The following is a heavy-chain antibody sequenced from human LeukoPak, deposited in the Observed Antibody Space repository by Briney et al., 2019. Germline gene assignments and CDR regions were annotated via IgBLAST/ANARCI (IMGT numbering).Heavy chain of an antibody. Sequence: SVKVSCKASGGTFSSYAISWVRQAPGQGLEWMGGIIPIFGTANYAQKFQGRVTITADESASTAYMELSSLRSEDTAVYYCARVWIAAPVESSHDYWGQGTLVTVSS. J-gene: IGHJ4*02. D-gene: IGHD6-13*01. CDR3: ARVWIAAPVESSHDY. CDR2: IIPIFGTA. V-gene: IGHV1-69*13. CDR1: GGTFSSYA.